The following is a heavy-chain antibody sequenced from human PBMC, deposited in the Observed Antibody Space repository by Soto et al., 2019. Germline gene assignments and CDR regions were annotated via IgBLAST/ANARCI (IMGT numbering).Heavy chain of an antibody. CDR1: GFTFSNYA. V-gene: IGHV3-30-3*01. J-gene: IGHJ4*02. Sequence: GGSLRLSCAASGFTFSNYAMHWVRQAPGKGLEWVAAISYDGSHKYYAESVKGRFTISRVNSKDTLYLQMNSLRTDDTAVFYSARDRTPNYGDFAYWGQGTLVTVSS. D-gene: IGHD4-17*01. CDR2: ISYDGSHK. CDR3: ARDRTPNYGDFAY.